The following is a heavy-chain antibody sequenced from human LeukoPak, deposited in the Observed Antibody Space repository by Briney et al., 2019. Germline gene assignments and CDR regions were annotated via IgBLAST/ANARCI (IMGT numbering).Heavy chain of an antibody. Sequence: SQTFSLTCGISGDSVSSNSAAWNWIRQSPSRGLEWLGXXYYRSKWFINYAPFVKSRIIINPDTPKNQVSLQLNSVTPEDTAVYYCTRSDCSSGRCPGFDNWGQGTLVTVSS. V-gene: IGHV6-1*01. J-gene: IGHJ4*02. D-gene: IGHD6-19*01. CDR2: XYYRSKWFI. CDR1: GDSVSSNSAA. CDR3: TRSDCSSGRCPGFDN.